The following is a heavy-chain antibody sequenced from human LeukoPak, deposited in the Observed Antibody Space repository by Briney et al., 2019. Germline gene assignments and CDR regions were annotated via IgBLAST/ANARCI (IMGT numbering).Heavy chain of an antibody. CDR3: ARDKGGSYYVDYYYYGMDV. CDR2: ISYDGSNK. Sequence: GGSVRLSCGASGFIFRNYGMSWVRQAPGKGLEWVAVISYDGSNKYYADSVKGRFTISRDNSKNTLYLQMNSLRAEDTAVYYCARDKGGSYYVDYYYYGMDVWGQGTTVTVSS. V-gene: IGHV3-30*03. CDR1: GFIFRNYG. D-gene: IGHD1-26*01. J-gene: IGHJ6*02.